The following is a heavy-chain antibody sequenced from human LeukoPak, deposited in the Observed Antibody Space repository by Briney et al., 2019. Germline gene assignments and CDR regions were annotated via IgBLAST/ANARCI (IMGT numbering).Heavy chain of an antibody. Sequence: PSETLSLTCTVSGYSISSGYYWGWIRQPPGKGLEWIGSIYHSGSTYYNPSLKSRVTISVDTSKNQFSLKLSSVTAADTAVYYCARIHGDYAIDYWGQGTLVTVSS. CDR2: IYHSGST. CDR1: GYSISSGYY. V-gene: IGHV4-38-2*02. D-gene: IGHD4-17*01. CDR3: ARIHGDYAIDY. J-gene: IGHJ4*02.